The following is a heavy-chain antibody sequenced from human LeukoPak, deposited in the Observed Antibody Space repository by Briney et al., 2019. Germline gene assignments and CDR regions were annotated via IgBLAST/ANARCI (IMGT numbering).Heavy chain of an antibody. V-gene: IGHV4-34*01. CDR3: ARALHYGSGSPLDY. D-gene: IGHD3-10*01. CDR2: INHSGST. J-gene: IGHJ4*02. Sequence: SETLSLTCTVYGGSFSGYYWSWIRQPPGKGLEWIGEINHSGSTNYNPSLKSRVTISVDTSKNQFSLKLSSVTAADTAVYYCARALHYGSGSPLDYWGQGTLVTVSS. CDR1: GGSFSGYY.